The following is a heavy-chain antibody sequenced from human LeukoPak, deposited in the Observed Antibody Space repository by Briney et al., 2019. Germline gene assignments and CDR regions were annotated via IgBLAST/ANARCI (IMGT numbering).Heavy chain of an antibody. CDR1: GVTFRSYA. CDR2: ISGSGGSK. Sequence: PGGSLRLSCAASGVTFRSYAMSWVRQAPGKGLEWVSAISGSGGSKYYADSVKGRFTISRDNSKNTLYLQMNSLRAEDTAIYYCAKVLELRAFDIWGQGTMVTVSS. CDR3: AKVLELRAFDI. J-gene: IGHJ3*02. D-gene: IGHD1-7*01. V-gene: IGHV3-23*01.